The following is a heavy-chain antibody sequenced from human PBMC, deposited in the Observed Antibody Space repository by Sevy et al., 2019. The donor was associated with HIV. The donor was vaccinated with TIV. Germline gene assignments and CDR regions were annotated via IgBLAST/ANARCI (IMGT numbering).Heavy chain of an antibody. Sequence: GGSLRLSCAASGFTFSSYSMNWVRQAPGKGLEWVSSISSSSSYIYYADSVKGRFTISRDKAKNSLYLQMNSLSAEDTAVYYFARVEIGWIHGDAFDIWCQGTMVTVSS. CDR3: ARVEIGWIHGDAFDI. CDR2: ISSSSSYI. D-gene: IGHD2-2*03. J-gene: IGHJ3*02. CDR1: GFTFSSYS. V-gene: IGHV3-21*01.